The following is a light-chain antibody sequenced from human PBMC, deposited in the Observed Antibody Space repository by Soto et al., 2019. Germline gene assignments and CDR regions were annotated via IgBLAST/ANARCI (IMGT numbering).Light chain of an antibody. CDR3: CSYAGTSTFIV. V-gene: IGLV2-11*01. Sequence: QSALTQPRSVSGSPGQSVAISCTGTSSDVGGYNYVSWYQQHPGKAPKVRIYDVSQRPSGVPDRFSGSKSGNTASLTISGLQAEDEADYYCCSYAGTSTFIVFGGGTKVTVL. CDR2: DVS. CDR1: SSDVGGYNY. J-gene: IGLJ1*01.